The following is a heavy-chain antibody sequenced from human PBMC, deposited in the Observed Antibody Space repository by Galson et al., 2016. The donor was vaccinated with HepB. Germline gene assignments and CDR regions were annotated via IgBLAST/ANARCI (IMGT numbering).Heavy chain of an antibody. CDR2: IRGSDDTT. V-gene: IGHV3-23*01. D-gene: IGHD6-19*01. J-gene: IGHJ4*02. CDR3: ATFGGYRGGPYYFDY. Sequence: SLRLSCAASGFTFSSYAMAWVRQAPGKGLEWVSTIRGSDDTTYYADSVKGRFTISRDDSKNTLYLQMNSLRAEDTAVYYCATFGGYRGGPYYFDYWGQGTLVTVSS. CDR1: GFTFSSYA.